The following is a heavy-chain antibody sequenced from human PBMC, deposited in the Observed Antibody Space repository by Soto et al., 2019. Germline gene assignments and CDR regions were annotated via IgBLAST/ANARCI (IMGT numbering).Heavy chain of an antibody. V-gene: IGHV4-59*08. CDR3: ARPRGTTPAVWYFDL. D-gene: IGHD1-7*01. J-gene: IGHJ2*01. CDR1: GDSVSSHY. CDR2: VYHSGKT. Sequence: QVQLQESGPGLVKPSETLSVTCTVSGDSVSSHYWSWIRQPPGKGLEWIGYVYHSGKTDSKPSLKSRFTISMHTSKNQISLSLTSVPAADTAVYFCARPRGTTPAVWYFDLWGRGTLVTVSS.